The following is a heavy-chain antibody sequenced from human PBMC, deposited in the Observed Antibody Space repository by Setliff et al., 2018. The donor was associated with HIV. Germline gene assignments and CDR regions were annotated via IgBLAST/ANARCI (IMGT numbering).Heavy chain of an antibody. J-gene: IGHJ4*02. CDR3: TRRRGPMVRGVDPTPSYYFDY. CDR2: INTETGNP. V-gene: IGHV7-4-1*02. CDR1: GYTFTTYG. D-gene: IGHD3-10*01. Sequence: ASVKVSCKASGYTFTTYGISWVRQAPGQGFEWMGWINTETGNPMYAQGFRGRFVFSLDTSVSTTYLQINSLKAEDTAVYYCTRRRGPMVRGVDPTPSYYFDYWGQGTLVTVSS.